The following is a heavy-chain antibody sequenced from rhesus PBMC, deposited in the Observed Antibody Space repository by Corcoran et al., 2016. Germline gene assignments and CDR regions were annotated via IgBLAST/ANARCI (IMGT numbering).Heavy chain of an antibody. Sequence: QLQLQESGPGLVKPSETLSVTCAVSGGSISSSYWSWILQAPGKGLEWIGYIYGSGSSTNYNPSLKSRVTLSVDTSKNQLSLKLSSVTAADTAVYYCASTPYYSGSYPPSYWGQGVLVTVSS. CDR1: GGSISSSY. J-gene: IGHJ4*01. CDR3: ASTPYYSGSYPPSY. V-gene: IGHV4-169*02. CDR2: IYGSGSST. D-gene: IGHD3-16*01.